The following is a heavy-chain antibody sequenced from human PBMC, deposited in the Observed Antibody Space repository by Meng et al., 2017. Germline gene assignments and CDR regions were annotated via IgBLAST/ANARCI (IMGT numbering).Heavy chain of an antibody. V-gene: IGHV4-34*01. CDR2: INHSGST. D-gene: IGHD6-6*01. CDR1: GGSFSGYY. J-gene: IGHJ4*02. CDR3: ARRGIAARPFYY. Sequence: GQLQQWGAGRLKPSGTRSLTWAVYGGSFSGYYWSWIRQPPGKGLEWIGEINHSGSTNYNPSLKSRVTISVDTSKNQFSLKLSSVTAADTAVYYCARRGIAARPFYYWGQGTLVTVSS.